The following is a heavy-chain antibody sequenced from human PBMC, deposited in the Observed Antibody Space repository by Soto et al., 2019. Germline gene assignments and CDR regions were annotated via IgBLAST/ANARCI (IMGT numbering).Heavy chain of an antibody. CDR3: AKESRGSLPFSGLDR. Sequence: EVQLVESGGGLVQPGGSLRLSCTGSGMSLTSYAMSWVRQAPGKGPEWVSAISGTGGLTYYADSVKGRSTISRDISKNTLYLQLNSIIAEDTAVYYWAKESRGSLPFSGLDRWGRGTLVTVSS. D-gene: IGHD3-10*01. J-gene: IGHJ2*01. V-gene: IGHV3-23*04. CDR2: ISGTGGLT. CDR1: GMSLTSYA.